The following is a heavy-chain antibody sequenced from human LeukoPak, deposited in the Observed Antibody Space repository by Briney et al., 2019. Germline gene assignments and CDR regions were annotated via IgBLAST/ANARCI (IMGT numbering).Heavy chain of an antibody. CDR1: GYTFSSYG. Sequence: ASVKVSCKASGYTFSSYGLSWVRQAHGQGLEWMGWISAYNDNTNYAQKFQGRVTMTTDTSTSTAYMELRSLRCDDTAVYYCARASYISGWYGEDYWGQGTLVTVSS. CDR2: ISAYNDNT. J-gene: IGHJ4*02. CDR3: ARASYISGWYGEDY. D-gene: IGHD6-13*01. V-gene: IGHV1-18*01.